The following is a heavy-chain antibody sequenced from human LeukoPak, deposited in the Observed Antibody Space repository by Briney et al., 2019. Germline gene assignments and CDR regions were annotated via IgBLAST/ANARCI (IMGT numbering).Heavy chain of an antibody. Sequence: KPSETLSLTCTVSGNSISSGDNYWSWIRQPAGKGLEWIGRIYTSGSTNYNPSLKSRVTISGDTSKNQLSLRLSSVTAADTAVYYCASGSYYGGFDYWGQGTLVTVSS. CDR2: IYTSGST. D-gene: IGHD1-26*01. V-gene: IGHV4-61*02. CDR1: GNSISSGDNY. CDR3: ASGSYYGGFDY. J-gene: IGHJ4*02.